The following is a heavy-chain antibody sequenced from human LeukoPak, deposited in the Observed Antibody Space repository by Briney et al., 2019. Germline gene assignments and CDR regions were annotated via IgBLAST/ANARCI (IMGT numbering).Heavy chain of an antibody. CDR2: IYYSGSI. D-gene: IGHD3-10*01. Sequence: SETLSLTCTVSGGFISSSSYYWGWIRQPPGKGLEWIGSIYYSGSIHYNPSLKSRVTISVDTSKNQFSLKLSSVTAADTAVYYCARAGGRITMVRGSSGHIDYWGQGTLVTVSS. V-gene: IGHV4-39*01. CDR3: ARAGGRITMVRGSSGHIDY. J-gene: IGHJ4*02. CDR1: GGFISSSSYY.